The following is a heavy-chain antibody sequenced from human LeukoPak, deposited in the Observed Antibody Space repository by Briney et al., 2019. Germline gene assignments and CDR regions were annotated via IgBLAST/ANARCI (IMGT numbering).Heavy chain of an antibody. V-gene: IGHV4-59*01. D-gene: IGHD2-2*01. J-gene: IGHJ4*01. Sequence: SETLSLTCTVSGDSMTDYYWSWIRQPPGKGLEYIGYIYSSGSTNYNPSLKGRVTMSVDTSKNHFSLKLISVTAADTAVYYCARGAPIVVVPAALTYLDYWGQGTLVTVSS. CDR2: IYSSGST. CDR3: ARGAPIVVVPAALTYLDY. CDR1: GDSMTDYY.